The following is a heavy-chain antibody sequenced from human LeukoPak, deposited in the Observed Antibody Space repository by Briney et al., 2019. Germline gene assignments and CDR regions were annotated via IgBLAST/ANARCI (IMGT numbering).Heavy chain of an antibody. J-gene: IGHJ3*02. CDR1: GGSISSYY. CDR2: IYYSGST. Sequence: SETLSLTCIVSGGSISSYYWSWIRQPPGKGLEWIGYIYYSGSTNYNPSLKSRLTISVVTSKNQFSLKLSSVTAADTAVYYCARESYYYDSSGYYDAFDIRGQGTMVTVSS. D-gene: IGHD3-22*01. CDR3: ARESYYYDSSGYYDAFDI. V-gene: IGHV4-59*01.